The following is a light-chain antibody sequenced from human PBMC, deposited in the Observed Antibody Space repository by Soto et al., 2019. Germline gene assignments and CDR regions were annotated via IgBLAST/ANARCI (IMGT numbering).Light chain of an antibody. J-gene: IGLJ2*01. V-gene: IGLV2-8*01. CDR1: SSDVGGYKF. CDR2: EVN. Sequence: QSMLTQPPSASGSPGQSVTISCTGTSSDVGGYKFVSWYQQHPGKAPKLIIYEVNQRPSGVPDRFSGSKSDNTASLAVSGLQAEDEADYYCSSYAGSNNLLFGGGTKLTVL. CDR3: SSYAGSNNLL.